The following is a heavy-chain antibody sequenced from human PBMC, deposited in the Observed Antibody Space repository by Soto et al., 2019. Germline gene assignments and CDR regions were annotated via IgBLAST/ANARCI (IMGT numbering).Heavy chain of an antibody. CDR2: VSHDGRNK. CDR1: GFTFSNYA. V-gene: IGHV3-30*04. CDR3: ARGGEYGDLLWYFNL. Sequence: QVQLVESGGGVVQPGRSLRLSCAASGFTFSNYAVHWVRQAPGKGLEWVTGVSHDGRNKYYADSVKGRFTISRDNSKNTQFLQMHIPRREDTAVYYCARGGEYGDLLWYFNLWGRGTLVSVSS. D-gene: IGHD1-26*01. J-gene: IGHJ2*01.